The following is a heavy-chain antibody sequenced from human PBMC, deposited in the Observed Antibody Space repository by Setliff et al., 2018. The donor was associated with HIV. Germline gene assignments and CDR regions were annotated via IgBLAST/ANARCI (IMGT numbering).Heavy chain of an antibody. CDR3: ARGTAYYNFWSGYSQDYYYYMDV. D-gene: IGHD3-3*01. CDR1: GDSIRSNNYY. J-gene: IGHJ6*03. V-gene: IGHV4-39*07. CDR2: INHSGST. Sequence: SETLSLTCNVSGDSIRSNNYYWGWIRQPPGKGLEWIGEINHSGSTHYNPPLKSRATISVDTSKNQFSLRLNSVTAADTAVYYCARGTAYYNFWSGYSQDYYYYMDVWGKGTTVTVSS.